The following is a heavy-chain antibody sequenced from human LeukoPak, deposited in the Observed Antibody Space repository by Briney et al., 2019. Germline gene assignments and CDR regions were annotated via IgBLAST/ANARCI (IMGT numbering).Heavy chain of an antibody. CDR1: GDSVSADSAA. D-gene: IGHD3-10*01. V-gene: IGHV6-1*01. Sequence: SQTLSLTCAISGDSVSADSAAWYWIRQSPSRGLEWLGRTYFKSKWYNEYAVSVKSRVTINPDTSKNQFSLQLNSVTPEDTAVYYFARGYHGSGTDYRGSYFYGMDLWGQGTTVTVSS. CDR3: ARGYHGSGTDYRGSYFYGMDL. CDR2: TYFKSKWYN. J-gene: IGHJ6*02.